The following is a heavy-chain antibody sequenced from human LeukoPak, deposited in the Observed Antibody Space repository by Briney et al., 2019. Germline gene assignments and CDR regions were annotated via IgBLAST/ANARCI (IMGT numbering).Heavy chain of an antibody. V-gene: IGHV3-23*01. D-gene: IGHD6-13*01. CDR3: AKSFSPFVPLVSHYGY. J-gene: IGHJ4*02. CDR1: GFTFSSYA. CDR2: ISGSGGST. Sequence: KPGGSLRLSCAASGFTFSSYAMSWVRQAPGKGLEWVSAISGSGGSTYYADSVKGRFTISRDNSKNTLYLQMNSLRAEDTAVYYCAKSFSPFVPLVSHYGYWGQGTLVTVSS.